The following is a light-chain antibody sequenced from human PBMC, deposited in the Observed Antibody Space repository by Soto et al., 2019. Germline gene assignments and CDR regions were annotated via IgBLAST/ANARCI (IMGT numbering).Light chain of an antibody. J-gene: IGLJ3*02. CDR3: AAWDDSLSGVV. V-gene: IGLV1-47*01. Sequence: QSVLTQPPSASGTPGQRVTISCSGSNSNVGSNTVFWYQQFPGAAPKLLIYRDYERPSGVSSRISGSKSGTSASLAISGLRSEDEAEYYCAAWDDSLSGVVFGGGTKLTVL. CDR2: RDY. CDR1: NSNVGSNT.